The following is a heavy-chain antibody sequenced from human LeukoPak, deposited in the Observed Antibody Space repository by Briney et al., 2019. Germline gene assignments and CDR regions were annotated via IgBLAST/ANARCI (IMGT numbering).Heavy chain of an antibody. D-gene: IGHD3-22*01. J-gene: IGHJ4*02. V-gene: IGHV3-23*01. CDR2: INTSGGST. Sequence: PGGSLRLSCAASGFTFSSYAMSWVRQAPGKGLEWVSGINTSGGSTAYADSVEGRFTISRDNPRNTLYMQMNSLRAEDTALYYCAIMHPYYDGNGYWVQWGQGTLVTVSS. CDR3: AIMHPYYDGNGYWVQ. CDR1: GFTFSSYA.